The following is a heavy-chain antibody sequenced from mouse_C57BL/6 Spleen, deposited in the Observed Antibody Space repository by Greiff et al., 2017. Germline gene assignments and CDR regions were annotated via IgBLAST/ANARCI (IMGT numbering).Heavy chain of an antibody. CDR3: TGGYYACSPSHAMYS. Sequence: GGSMKLSCVASGFTFSNYWMNWVRQSPEKGLEWVAQIRLKSDNYATHYAESVKGRFTISRDDSKSSVYLQMNNLRAEDTGIYYCTGGYYACSPSHAMYSWGQEASLTLSS. V-gene: IGHV6-3*01. CDR1: GFTFSNYW. CDR2: IRLKSDNYAT. D-gene: IGHD1-1*01. J-gene: IGHJ4*01.